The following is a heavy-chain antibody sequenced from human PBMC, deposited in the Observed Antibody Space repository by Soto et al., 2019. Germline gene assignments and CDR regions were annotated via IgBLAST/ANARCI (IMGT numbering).Heavy chain of an antibody. Sequence: EVQLLESGGGLVQPGGSLRLSCAASGFTFSSYAMSWVRQAPGKGLEWVSAISGSGGSTYYADSVKGRFTISRDNSKNTLYLQMNSLSAEDTAVYYCAKLSHDYGAPQLWGRGTLVTVSS. V-gene: IGHV3-23*01. CDR3: AKLSHDYGAPQL. CDR1: GFTFSSYA. CDR2: ISGSGGST. J-gene: IGHJ2*01. D-gene: IGHD4-17*01.